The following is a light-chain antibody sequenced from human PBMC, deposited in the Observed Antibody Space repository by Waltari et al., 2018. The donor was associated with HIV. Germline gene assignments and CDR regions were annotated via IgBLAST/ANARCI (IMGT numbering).Light chain of an antibody. Sequence: DIQITQSPSTLSASVGDRVTITCRPSQGISSWLAWYQQKPGKAPKLLIYKASSLESGVPSRFSGSGAGTEFTLTISSLQPDDFATYYCQQYNSYSWTFGQGTKVEIK. CDR2: KAS. J-gene: IGKJ1*01. CDR1: QGISSW. V-gene: IGKV1-5*03. CDR3: QQYNSYSWT.